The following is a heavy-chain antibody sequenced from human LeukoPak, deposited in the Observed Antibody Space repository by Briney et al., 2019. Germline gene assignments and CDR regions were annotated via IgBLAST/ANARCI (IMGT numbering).Heavy chain of an antibody. J-gene: IGHJ6*04. V-gene: IGHV3-21*01. CDR3: ARDQGDDFWSGYYIV. D-gene: IGHD3-3*01. CDR1: GFTFSSYS. Sequence: GGSLRLSCAASGFTFSSYSMNWVRQAPGKGLEWVSSISRSSSYIYYADSVKGRFTISRDNAKNSLYLQMNSLRAEDTAVYYCARDQGDDFWSGYYIVWGKGTTVTVSS. CDR2: ISRSSSYI.